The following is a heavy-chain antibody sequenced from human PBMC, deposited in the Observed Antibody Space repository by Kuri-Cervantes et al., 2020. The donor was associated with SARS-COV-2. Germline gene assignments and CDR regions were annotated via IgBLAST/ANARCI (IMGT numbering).Heavy chain of an antibody. Sequence: GGSLRLSCAASGFTFSSYAMHWVRQAPGKGLEWVAVISYDGSNKYYADSVKGRFTISRDNSKNTLYLQMNSLRAEDTAVYYCARVVFDTAMVYFDYWSQGTLVTVSS. D-gene: IGHD5-18*01. J-gene: IGHJ4*02. CDR2: ISYDGSNK. V-gene: IGHV3-30-3*01. CDR1: GFTFSSYA. CDR3: ARVVFDTAMVYFDY.